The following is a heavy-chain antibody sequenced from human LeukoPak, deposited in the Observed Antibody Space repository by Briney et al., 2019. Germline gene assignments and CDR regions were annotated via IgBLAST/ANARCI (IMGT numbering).Heavy chain of an antibody. D-gene: IGHD6-19*01. CDR3: ARRSSGWNGEYYFDY. CDR1: GFTFSSYD. V-gene: IGHV3-13*01. J-gene: IGHJ4*02. CDR2: IGTAGDT. Sequence: AGGSLRFSCAASGFTFSSYDMHRVRQATGKGLEWVSAIGTAGDTYYPGSVKGRFTISRENAKNSLYLQMNSLRAGDTAVYYCARRSSGWNGEYYFDYWGQGTLVTVSS.